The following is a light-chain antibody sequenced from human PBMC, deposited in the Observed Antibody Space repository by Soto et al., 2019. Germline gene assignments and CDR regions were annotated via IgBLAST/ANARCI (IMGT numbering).Light chain of an antibody. CDR1: QSINNRY. CDR2: AAS. CDR3: QQFGSSPGFT. V-gene: IGKV3-20*01. J-gene: IGKJ3*01. Sequence: EIVLTQSPGTLSLSPGERATLSCRASQSINNRYLAWYQQKPGQAPRLLIYAASIRATGIPDRFSGSGSGTDFTLTISRREPEDFAVYYCQQFGSSPGFTFGPGTKVDIK.